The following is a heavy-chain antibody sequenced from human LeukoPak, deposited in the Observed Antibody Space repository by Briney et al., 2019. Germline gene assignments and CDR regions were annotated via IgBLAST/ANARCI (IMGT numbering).Heavy chain of an antibody. CDR3: ARGNSYGYSDY. V-gene: IGHV3-21*01. CDR1: GFTFSSYA. J-gene: IGHJ4*02. CDR2: ISSSSYI. Sequence: GGSLRLSCAASGFTFSSYAMNWVRQAPGKGLEWVSSISSSSYIYYADSVKGRFTISRDNAKNSLYLQMNSLRAEDTAVYYCARGNSYGYSDYWGQGTLVTVSS. D-gene: IGHD5-18*01.